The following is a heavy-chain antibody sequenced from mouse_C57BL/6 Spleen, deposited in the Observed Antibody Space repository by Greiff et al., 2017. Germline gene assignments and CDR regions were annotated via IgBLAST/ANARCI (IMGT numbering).Heavy chain of an antibody. CDR1: GYTFTSYW. J-gene: IGHJ4*01. CDR3: ARDEGLRTYAMDY. D-gene: IGHD2-4*01. CDR2: IHTNSGST. V-gene: IGHV1-64*01. Sequence: QVQLQQPGAELVKPGASVKLSCQASGYTFTSYWMPWVLQRPGQGLEWIGMIHTNSGSTNYNEKFKSKATLTVDISYSTAYMQLSSLKSEDCAVYYCARDEGLRTYAMDYWGQGTAVTVSS.